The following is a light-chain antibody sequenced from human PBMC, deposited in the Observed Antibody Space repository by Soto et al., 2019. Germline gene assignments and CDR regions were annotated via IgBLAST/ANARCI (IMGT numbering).Light chain of an antibody. V-gene: IGKV1-39*01. CDR2: GAS. CDR1: QSISSY. J-gene: IGKJ3*01. CDR3: QQTYSTLGA. Sequence: DIQMTQSPSSLSASVGDRVTITCRASQSISSYLSWYQQKPGKAPKVLIYGASTLQSGVPSRFSGSGSETDFTLTISSLQPEDFATYYCQQTYSTLGAFGPGTKVGIK.